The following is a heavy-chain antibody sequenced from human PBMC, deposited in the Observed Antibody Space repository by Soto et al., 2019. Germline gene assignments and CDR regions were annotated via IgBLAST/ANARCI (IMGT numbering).Heavy chain of an antibody. V-gene: IGHV3-15*07. J-gene: IGHJ4*01. CDR2: IKSEANGGTT. Sequence: EVQLVESGGGLVKPGGSLRLSCAASGFSFSNAWMKLVRQAPGKGLEGVGRIKSEANGGTTDPAAAVKGRFIISREDSKNMLFLQMASLITEDSAGYYCGYYRDSSARNVDFWGHGPRVTVSS. CDR1: GFSFSNAW. D-gene: IGHD3-22*01. CDR3: GYYRDSSARNVDF.